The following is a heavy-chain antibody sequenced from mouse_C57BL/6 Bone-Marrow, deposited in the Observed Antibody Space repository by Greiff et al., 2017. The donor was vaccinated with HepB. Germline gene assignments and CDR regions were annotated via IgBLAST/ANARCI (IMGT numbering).Heavy chain of an antibody. CDR3: ARGYYDYPAWFAY. CDR1: GYSITSDY. J-gene: IGHJ3*01. CDR2: ISYSGST. D-gene: IGHD2-4*01. V-gene: IGHV3-8*01. Sequence: DVKLQESGPGLAKPSQTLSLTCSVTGYSITSDYWNWIRKFPGNKLEYMGYISYSGSTYYNPSLKSRISITRDTSKNQYYLQLNSVTTEDTATYYCARGYYDYPAWFAYWGQGTLVTVSA.